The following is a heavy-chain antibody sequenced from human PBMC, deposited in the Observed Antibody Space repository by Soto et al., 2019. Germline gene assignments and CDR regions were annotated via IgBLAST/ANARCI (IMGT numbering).Heavy chain of an antibody. V-gene: IGHV3-23*01. D-gene: IGHD2-21*02. CDR2: ISGSGGST. CDR3: AKGDTYCGGDCHSPYYYYGMDV. J-gene: IGHJ6*02. CDR1: GFTFSSYA. Sequence: HPGGSLRLSCAASGFTFSSYAMSWVRQAPGKGLEWVSAISGSGGSTYYADSVKGRFTISRDNSKNTLYLQMNSLRAEDTAVYYCAKGDTYCGGDCHSPYYYYGMDVWGQGTTVTVSS.